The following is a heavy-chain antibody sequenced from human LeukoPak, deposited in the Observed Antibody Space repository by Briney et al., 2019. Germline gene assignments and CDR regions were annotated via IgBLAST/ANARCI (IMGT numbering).Heavy chain of an antibody. J-gene: IGHJ4*02. Sequence: GGSLRLSCAASGFTFSSYSTNWVRQAPGKGLEWVSSISSSSSYIYYADSVKGRFTISRDNAKNSLYLQMNSLRAEDTAVYYCARSTVTTGLAFDYWGQGTLVTVSS. D-gene: IGHD4-11*01. V-gene: IGHV3-21*01. CDR3: ARSTVTTGLAFDY. CDR2: ISSSSSYI. CDR1: GFTFSSYS.